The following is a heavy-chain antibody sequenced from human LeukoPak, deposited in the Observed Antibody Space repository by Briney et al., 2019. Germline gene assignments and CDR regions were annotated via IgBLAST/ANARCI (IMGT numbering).Heavy chain of an antibody. CDR3: AKDPGYSGYDWSVY. V-gene: IGHV3-23*01. Sequence: HAGGSLRLSCAASGFTFSSYAMSWVRQAPGKGVEWFSAISGSGGSTYYADSVKGRFTISRDNYKNTLYLQMNSLRAEDTAVYYCAKDPGYSGYDWSVYWGQGTLVTVSS. CDR2: ISGSGGST. CDR1: GFTFSSYA. D-gene: IGHD5-12*01. J-gene: IGHJ4*02.